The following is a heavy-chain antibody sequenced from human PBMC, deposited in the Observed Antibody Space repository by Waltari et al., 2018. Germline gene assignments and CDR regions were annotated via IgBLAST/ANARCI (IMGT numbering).Heavy chain of an antibody. J-gene: IGHJ6*02. CDR3: ARAPSPADYYGLDV. D-gene: IGHD3-10*01. CDR1: GGSMSSHY. Sequence: QVQLQESGPGLVKSSETLSLNCTVSGGSMSSHYWTWLRQPPGKGLEWIGYIYSSGSANYHPSVKSRVAMSVDTSKKQFSLQLSSVTAADTAVYYCARAPSPADYYGLDVWGPGTTVTVSS. V-gene: IGHV4-59*11. CDR2: IYSSGSA.